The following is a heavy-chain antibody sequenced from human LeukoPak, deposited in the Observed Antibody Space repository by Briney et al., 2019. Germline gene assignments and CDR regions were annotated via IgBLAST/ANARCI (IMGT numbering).Heavy chain of an antibody. CDR1: GGSISNYY. Sequence: SETLSITCPVSGGSISNYYWTWIRQPPGKGLEWIGYMYYSGSTTYNPSLKSRVTISVDTSKNQFSLKLSSVPAADTAVYYCARIKYSSGWHSYYFDYWGQGTLVTVSS. D-gene: IGHD6-19*01. CDR2: MYYSGST. V-gene: IGHV4-59*01. J-gene: IGHJ4*02. CDR3: ARIKYSSGWHSYYFDY.